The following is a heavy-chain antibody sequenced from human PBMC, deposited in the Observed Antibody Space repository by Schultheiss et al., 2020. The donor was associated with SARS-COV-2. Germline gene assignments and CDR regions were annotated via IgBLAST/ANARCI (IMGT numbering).Heavy chain of an antibody. CDR3: ARDRGGDYYYYYGMDV. Sequence: GGSLRLSCAASGFTFSHYAMSWVRQAPGKGLEWVSAISGSGGSTYYADSVKGRFTISRDNSKNTLYLQMNSLRAEDTAVYYCARDRGGDYYYYYGMDVWGQGTTVTVSS. CDR2: ISGSGGST. CDR1: GFTFSHYA. J-gene: IGHJ6*02. V-gene: IGHV3-23*01. D-gene: IGHD4-17*01.